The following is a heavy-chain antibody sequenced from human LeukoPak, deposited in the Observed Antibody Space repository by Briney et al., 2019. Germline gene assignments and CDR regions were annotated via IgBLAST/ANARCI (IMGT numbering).Heavy chain of an antibody. CDR2: ISWNSGSI. Sequence: PGRSLRLSCAASGFTFDDYAMHWVRQAPGKGLEWVSGISWNSGSIGYADSVKGRFPISRDNAKNSLYLQMNSLRAEDTAVYYCARASMVRGVPWFDPWGQGTLVTVSS. V-gene: IGHV3-9*01. J-gene: IGHJ5*02. D-gene: IGHD3-10*01. CDR1: GFTFDDYA. CDR3: ARASMVRGVPWFDP.